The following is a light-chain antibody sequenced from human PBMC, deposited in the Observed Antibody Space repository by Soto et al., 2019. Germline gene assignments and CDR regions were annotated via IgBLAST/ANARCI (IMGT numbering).Light chain of an antibody. CDR3: QHANDFPFS. CDR1: RGVSNW. V-gene: IGKV1D-12*01. J-gene: IGKJ3*01. Sequence: DIQMSQSPSSVSASVGDRVTITCRASRGVSNWLAWYQQKPGKAPKLLIYGASSLQSGVPSRFSGSGSGTYFTLTISSLQPEDFATYLCQHANDFPFSFGRGTKVDI. CDR2: GAS.